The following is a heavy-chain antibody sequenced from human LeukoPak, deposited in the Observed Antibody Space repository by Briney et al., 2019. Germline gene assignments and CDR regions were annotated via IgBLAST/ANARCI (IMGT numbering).Heavy chain of an antibody. Sequence: ASVKVSCKASGGTFSSYAISWVRQAPGQGLEWMGGIIPIFGTANYAQKFQGRVTITADESTSTAYMELSSLRSEDTAVYYCARDRYNWNDPAFDYWGQGTLVTVSS. V-gene: IGHV1-69*13. J-gene: IGHJ4*02. CDR1: GGTFSSYA. D-gene: IGHD1-20*01. CDR2: IIPIFGTA. CDR3: ARDRYNWNDPAFDY.